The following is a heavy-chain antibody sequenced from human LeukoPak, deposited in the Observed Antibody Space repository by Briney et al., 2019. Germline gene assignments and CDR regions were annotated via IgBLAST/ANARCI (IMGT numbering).Heavy chain of an antibody. D-gene: IGHD1-1*01. J-gene: IGHJ4*02. CDR2: INPSGGST. V-gene: IGHV1-46*01. CDR3: AREFSENARTYYFDY. Sequence: ASVKVSCKASGYTFTSYYMHWVRQATGQGLEWMGIINPSGGSTSYAQKFQGRVTMTRDTSTSTVYMELSSLRSEDTAVYYCAREFSENARTYYFDYWGQGTLVTVSS. CDR1: GYTFTSYY.